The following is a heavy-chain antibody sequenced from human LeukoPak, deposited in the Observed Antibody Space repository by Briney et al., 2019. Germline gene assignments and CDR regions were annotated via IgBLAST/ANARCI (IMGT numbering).Heavy chain of an antibody. CDR2: IYYSGST. V-gene: IGHV4-30-4*01. CDR1: GGSISSGDYY. Sequence: SETLSLTCTVPGGSISSGDYYWSWIRQPPGKGLEWIGYIYYSGSTYYNPSLKSRVTISVDTSKNQFSLKLSSVTAADTAVYYCSSGSSGGDAFDIWGQGTMVTVSS. D-gene: IGHD3-10*01. CDR3: SSGSSGGDAFDI. J-gene: IGHJ3*02.